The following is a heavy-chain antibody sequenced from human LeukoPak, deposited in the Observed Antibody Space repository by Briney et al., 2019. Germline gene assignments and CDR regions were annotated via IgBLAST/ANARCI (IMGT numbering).Heavy chain of an antibody. CDR3: ARGSMIVPVGAFDI. CDR2: ISWNSGSI. CDR1: GFTFDDYA. Sequence: PGGSLRLSCAASGFTFDDYAMHWVRQAPGKGLEWVSGISWNSGSIGYADSVKGRFTISRDNAKNSLYLQMNSLRAEDTAVYYCARGSMIVPVGAFDIWGQGTMVTVSS. J-gene: IGHJ3*02. D-gene: IGHD3-22*01. V-gene: IGHV3-9*01.